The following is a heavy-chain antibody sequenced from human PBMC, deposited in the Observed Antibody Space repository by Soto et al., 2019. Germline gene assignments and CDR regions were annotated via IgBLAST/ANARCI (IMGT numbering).Heavy chain of an antibody. V-gene: IGHV3-30*18. CDR2: ISYDGSNK. D-gene: IGHD4-17*01. CDR3: AKSTVTRGYYYGMDV. CDR1: GFTFSSYG. J-gene: IGHJ6*02. Sequence: HPGGSLRLSCAASGFTFSSYGMHWVRQAPGKGLEWVAVISYDGSNKYYADSVKGRFTISRDNSKNTLYLQMNSLRAEDTAVYYCAKSTVTRGYYYGMDVWGQGTTVTVSS.